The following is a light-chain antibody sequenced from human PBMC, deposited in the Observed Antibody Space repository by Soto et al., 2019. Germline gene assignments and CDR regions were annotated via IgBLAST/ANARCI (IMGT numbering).Light chain of an antibody. Sequence: SVLTQPASVSGSPGQSITISCTGTSSDVGGYNYVSWYQQHPGKAPKLMIYDVSNRPSGVSNRFSGSKSGNTASLTISGLQAEDEADYNCSSYTSSSTPYVFGTGTKVTVL. V-gene: IGLV2-14*01. CDR1: SSDVGGYNY. J-gene: IGLJ1*01. CDR3: SSYTSSSTPYV. CDR2: DVS.